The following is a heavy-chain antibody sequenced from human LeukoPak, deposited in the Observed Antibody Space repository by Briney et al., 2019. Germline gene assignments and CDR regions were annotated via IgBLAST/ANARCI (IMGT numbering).Heavy chain of an antibody. Sequence: SGTLSLTCNVSGASIISTNWWNWVRQPPGKGLEWIGEVYQSGSTYYNPSLKSRVTISLDTSKNQFSLKLSSVTAADTAVYYCARDKIYYGSGSYYPRAAFDYWGQGTLVTVSS. V-gene: IGHV4-4*02. CDR2: VYQSGST. CDR1: GASIISTNW. CDR3: ARDKIYYGSGSYYPRAAFDY. D-gene: IGHD3-10*01. J-gene: IGHJ4*02.